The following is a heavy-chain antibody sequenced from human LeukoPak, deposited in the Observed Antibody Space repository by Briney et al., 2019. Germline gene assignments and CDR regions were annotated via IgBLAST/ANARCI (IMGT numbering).Heavy chain of an antibody. CDR3: ARGHCSSTSCYLGGRSYFDY. V-gene: IGHV4-34*01. J-gene: IGHJ4*02. Sequence: SETLSLPCAVYGGSFSDYYWSWIRQPPGKGLEWIGEINHSGSTNYNPSLKSRVTISVDTSKNQFSLKLSSVTAADTAVYYCARGHCSSTSCYLGGRSYFDYWGQGTLVTVSS. CDR2: INHSGST. D-gene: IGHD2-2*01. CDR1: GGSFSDYY.